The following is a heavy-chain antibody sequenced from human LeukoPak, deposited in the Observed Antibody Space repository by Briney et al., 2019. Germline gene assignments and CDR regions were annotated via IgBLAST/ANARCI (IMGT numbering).Heavy chain of an antibody. Sequence: QAGGSLRLSCAASGFTFGNYWMTWVRQAPGKGLQWVANIKQDGSTTYYVGSVKGRFTISRDNARSSLYLQMNSLRDEDTAVYFCASDPPWADDAFAVWGQGTMVTVSS. V-gene: IGHV3-7*01. J-gene: IGHJ3*01. CDR3: ASDPPWADDAFAV. CDR1: GFTFGNYW. D-gene: IGHD7-27*01. CDR2: IKQDGSTT.